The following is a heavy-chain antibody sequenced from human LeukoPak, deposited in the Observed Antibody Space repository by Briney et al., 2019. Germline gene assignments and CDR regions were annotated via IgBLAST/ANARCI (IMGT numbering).Heavy chain of an antibody. J-gene: IGHJ4*02. CDR2: INPSGGST. Sequence: GASVKVSCKASGYTFTGYYMHWVRQAPGQGLEWMGIINPSGGSTSYAQKFQGRVTMTRDMSTSTVYMELSSLRSEDTAVYYCARGGYDIWHLASWGQGTLVTVSS. CDR3: ARGGYDIWHLAS. D-gene: IGHD3-9*01. CDR1: GYTFTGYY. V-gene: IGHV1-46*01.